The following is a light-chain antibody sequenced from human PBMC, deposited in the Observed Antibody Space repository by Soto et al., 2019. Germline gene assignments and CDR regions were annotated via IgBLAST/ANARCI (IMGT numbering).Light chain of an antibody. V-gene: IGKV1-33*01. J-gene: IGKJ4*01. Sequence: DIQMTQSPSSLSASVGDRVIITCQASQDISNYLHWYQHKPGKAPKLLIFDASELEEGVPSRFSGSGSGTEFTFTISSLQTEEIATYYCQQYDKVPRRLLSFGGGTKVDLK. CDR1: QDISNY. CDR2: DAS. CDR3: QQYDKVPRRLLS.